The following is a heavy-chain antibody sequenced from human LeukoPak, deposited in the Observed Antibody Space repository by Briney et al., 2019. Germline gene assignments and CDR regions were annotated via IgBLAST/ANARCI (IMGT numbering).Heavy chain of an antibody. CDR2: IYYSGST. CDR1: GGSISSYY. Sequence: PSETLSLTCTVSGGSISSYYWSWIRQPPGKGLEWIGYIYYSGSTNYNPSPKSRVTISVDTSKNQFSLKLSSVTAADTAVYYCARMGYDTFHGMDVWGQGTTVTVSS. CDR3: ARMGYDTFHGMDV. J-gene: IGHJ6*02. V-gene: IGHV4-59*01. D-gene: IGHD3-22*01.